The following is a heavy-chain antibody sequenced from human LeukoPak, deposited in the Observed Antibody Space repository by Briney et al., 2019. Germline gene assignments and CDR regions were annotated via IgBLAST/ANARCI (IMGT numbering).Heavy chain of an antibody. CDR3: ARYCTSTTCILRGFDY. D-gene: IGHD2-2*01. CDR1: GYSISSGYY. J-gene: IGHJ4*02. Sequence: PSETLSLTCTVSGYSISSGYYWGWIRQPPGKGLEWIANIYHTGSAHYNPSLKSRVTISVDTSKNQFSLKLSSVTAADTAVYYCARYCTSTTCILRGFDYWGQGTLVTVSS. CDR2: IYHTGSA. V-gene: IGHV4-38-2*02.